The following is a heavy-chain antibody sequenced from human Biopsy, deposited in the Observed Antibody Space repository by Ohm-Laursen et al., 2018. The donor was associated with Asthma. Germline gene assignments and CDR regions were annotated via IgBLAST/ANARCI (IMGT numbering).Heavy chain of an antibody. CDR2: INSVFGTT. CDR1: GGTFNTYV. J-gene: IGHJ4*02. CDR3: AREAGSCISRTCYSLDF. D-gene: IGHD2-2*01. Sequence: SVKVSCKSLGGTFNTYVIGWVRQAPGQGLEWMGGINSVFGTTTYPQKFQDRVTITADDSTGTVYMELSSLRSEDTAVYYCAREAGSCISRTCYSLDFWGQGTLVTVPS. V-gene: IGHV1-69*13.